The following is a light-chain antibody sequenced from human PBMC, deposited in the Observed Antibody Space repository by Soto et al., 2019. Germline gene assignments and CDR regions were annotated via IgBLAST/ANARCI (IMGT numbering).Light chain of an antibody. J-gene: IGKJ4*01. Sequence: DIQMTQSPSSLSASVGDRVTITCRASQGISNHLSWYQQKPGKVPKLLIYTSSTLQSGVPSRFSGSGSGTDFTLTISSLQPEDVATYYCQQRGNWPSFGGGTKVEIK. CDR1: QGISNH. CDR3: QQRGNWPS. V-gene: IGKV1-27*01. CDR2: TSS.